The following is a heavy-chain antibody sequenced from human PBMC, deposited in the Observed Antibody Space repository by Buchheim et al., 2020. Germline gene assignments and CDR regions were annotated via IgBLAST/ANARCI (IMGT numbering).Heavy chain of an antibody. V-gene: IGHV5-51*01. J-gene: IGHJ4*02. Sequence: EVQLVQSGAEVKKPGESLKISCKGSGYSFTSYWIGWVRQMPGKGLEWMGIIYPGDSDPRYSPSFQARVTISADKSIATPYLQWSSLKASDTAMYYCARQEGYYGSGSYGRMDYWGQGTL. CDR2: IYPGDSDP. CDR3: ARQEGYYGSGSYGRMDY. CDR1: GYSFTSYW. D-gene: IGHD3-10*01.